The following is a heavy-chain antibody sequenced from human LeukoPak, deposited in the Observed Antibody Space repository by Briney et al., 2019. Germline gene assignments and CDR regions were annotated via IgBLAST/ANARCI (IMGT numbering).Heavy chain of an antibody. V-gene: IGHV3-30*02. Sequence: GGSLRLSCAAPGIPFSSFGMHWLRQAPGKGLEWVAFIWYDGSNKYYADSVKGRFTISRDNSKNTLYLQMNSLTAEDTAVYYCAKTSGYRRFDPWGQGTLVTVSS. CDR2: IWYDGSNK. D-gene: IGHD5-12*01. CDR3: AKTSGYRRFDP. CDR1: GIPFSSFG. J-gene: IGHJ5*02.